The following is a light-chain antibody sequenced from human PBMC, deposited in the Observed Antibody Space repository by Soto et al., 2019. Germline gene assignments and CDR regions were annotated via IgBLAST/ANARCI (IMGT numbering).Light chain of an antibody. Sequence: EIVMTQSPAALSVSLGERVSLTCRASQAVSSDLAWYQQKPVQAPRLLISDASTRATDIPDRFSGSGSGTDFTLTISSLQSSDLAVYYCLQYSTWPPLYTFGQGTKLEIK. J-gene: IGKJ2*01. CDR1: QAVSSD. V-gene: IGKV3-15*01. CDR3: LQYSTWPPLYT. CDR2: DAS.